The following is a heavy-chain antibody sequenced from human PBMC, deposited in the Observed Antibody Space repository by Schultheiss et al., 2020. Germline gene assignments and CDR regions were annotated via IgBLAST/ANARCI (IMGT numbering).Heavy chain of an antibody. Sequence: SVKVSCKASGGTFSSYAISWVRQAPGQGLEWMGGIIPIFGTANYAQKFQGRVTMTTDTSTSTAYMELRSLRSDDTAVYYCAREQVSSSWFGYYYYGMDVWGQGTTVTVSS. V-gene: IGHV1-69*05. D-gene: IGHD6-13*01. CDR1: GGTFSSYA. J-gene: IGHJ6*02. CDR3: AREQVSSSWFGYYYYGMDV. CDR2: IIPIFGTA.